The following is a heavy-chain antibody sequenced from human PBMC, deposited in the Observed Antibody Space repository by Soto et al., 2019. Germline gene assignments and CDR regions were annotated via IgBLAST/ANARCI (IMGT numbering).Heavy chain of an antibody. CDR3: AKVGDTVGWFDP. Sequence: GGSLRLSWAASGFTISSYAMSWVRQAPGKGLEWVSAISGSGGSTYYADSVKGRFTISRDNSKNTLYLQMNSLRAEDTAVYYCAKVGDTVGWFDPWGQGTLVTVSS. CDR1: GFTISSYA. CDR2: ISGSGGST. J-gene: IGHJ5*02. D-gene: IGHD4-17*01. V-gene: IGHV3-23*01.